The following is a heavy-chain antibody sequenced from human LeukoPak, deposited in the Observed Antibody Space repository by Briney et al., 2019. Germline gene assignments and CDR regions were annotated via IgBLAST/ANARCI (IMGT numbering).Heavy chain of an antibody. D-gene: IGHD3-9*01. Sequence: PSETPSLTCTVSGYSISSGYYWGWIRQPPGKGLEWMGSIYHSGSTYYNPSLKSRVTISVDTSKNQFSLKLSSVTAADTAVYYCATVPVKYYDILTGYYPAFDYWGQGTLVTVSS. CDR1: GYSISSGYY. CDR3: ATVPVKYYDILTGYYPAFDY. V-gene: IGHV4-38-2*02. CDR2: IYHSGST. J-gene: IGHJ4*02.